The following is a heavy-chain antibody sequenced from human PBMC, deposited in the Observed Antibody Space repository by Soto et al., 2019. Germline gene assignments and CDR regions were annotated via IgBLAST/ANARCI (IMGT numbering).Heavy chain of an antibody. CDR3: ARGRASGSYYLLDY. J-gene: IGHJ4*02. D-gene: IGHD3-10*01. V-gene: IGHV1-8*01. CDR1: GDTFTTYD. Sequence: ASVNVSCKASGDTFTTYDINWVRQATGHGLEWMGWINPNSGNIGYAQRFQGRVTMTRDTAIRTAYMEVSSLRSDDTAVYYCARGRASGSYYLLDYWGQGTLVTVSS. CDR2: INPNSGNI.